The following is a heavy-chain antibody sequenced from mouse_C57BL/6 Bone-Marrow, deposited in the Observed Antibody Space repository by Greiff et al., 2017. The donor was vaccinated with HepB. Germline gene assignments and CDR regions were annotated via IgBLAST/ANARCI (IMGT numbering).Heavy chain of an antibody. CDR3: ARDKGNWYFDY. CDR1: GFTFSDYY. V-gene: IGHV5-16*01. J-gene: IGHJ2*01. Sequence: EVHLVESEGGLVQPGSSMKLSCTASGFTFSDYYMAWVRQVPEKGLEWVANINYDGSSTYYLDSLKSRFIISRDNAKNILYLQMSSLKSEDTATYYCARDKGNWYFDYWGQGTTLTVSS. D-gene: IGHD4-1*01. CDR2: INYDGSST.